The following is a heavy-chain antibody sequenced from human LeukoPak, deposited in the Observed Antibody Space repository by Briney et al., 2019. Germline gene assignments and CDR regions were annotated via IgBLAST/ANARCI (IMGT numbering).Heavy chain of an antibody. J-gene: IGHJ4*02. CDR2: IWFDGSDK. Sequence: PGRSLRLSCAASGFTFSSYGMHWVRQAPGKGLEWVTFIWFDGSDKYYADSVKGRFTISRDNSKNTLYLQMISLRAEDTAVYYCACDYGGNSGVDYWGQGTLVTVSS. V-gene: IGHV3-33*01. D-gene: IGHD4-23*01. CDR1: GFTFSSYG. CDR3: ACDYGGNSGVDY.